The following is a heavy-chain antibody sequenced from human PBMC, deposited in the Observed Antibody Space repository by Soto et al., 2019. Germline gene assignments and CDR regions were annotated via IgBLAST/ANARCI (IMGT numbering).Heavy chain of an antibody. J-gene: IGHJ5*02. CDR1: GGSISTFY. D-gene: IGHD1-20*01. Sequence: QVQLQESGPGLVKPSETPSLTCTVSGGSISTFYWTWIRHVAGKGLEWVGRTSPTGTTNYNPSLKSRVTVSLDTSKNQFSLKMSSVTAADTAVYYCAREITENWFDPWGQGTLVAVSS. CDR3: AREITENWFDP. V-gene: IGHV4-4*07. CDR2: TSPTGTT.